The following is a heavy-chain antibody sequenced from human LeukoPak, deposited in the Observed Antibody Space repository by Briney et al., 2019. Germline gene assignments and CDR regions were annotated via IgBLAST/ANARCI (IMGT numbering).Heavy chain of an antibody. CDR3: AKQEIGTTWSAGY. CDR2: ISFDGSQK. D-gene: IGHD1-14*01. Sequence: PGGSLRVSCAASGFTFTSYGTHWVRQARGKGLEWVAVISFDGSQKYYTDSVKGRFTISRDDSKNTLNLQMNSLRAEDTAIYYCAKQEIGTTWSAGYWGQGTLVTVSS. V-gene: IGHV3-30*18. J-gene: IGHJ4*02. CDR1: GFTFTSYG.